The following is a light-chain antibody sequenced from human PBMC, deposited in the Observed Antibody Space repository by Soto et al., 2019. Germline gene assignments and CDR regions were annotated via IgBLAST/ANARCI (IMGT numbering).Light chain of an antibody. V-gene: IGLV2-14*01. CDR3: TSYTNSKAYIL. J-gene: IGLJ2*01. CDR2: EVT. Sequence: QSALTQPASVSGSLGQSITISCTGTRTDIGGYNYDSWYQQYPGKAPKLVICEVTSRPSGISDQFSGSKSGNTASLTISGLQAEDEADYFCTSYTNSKAYILFGGGTKLTVL. CDR1: RTDIGGYNY.